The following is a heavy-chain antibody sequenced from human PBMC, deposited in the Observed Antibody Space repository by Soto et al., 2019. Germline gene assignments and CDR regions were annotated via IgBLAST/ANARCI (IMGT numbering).Heavy chain of an antibody. J-gene: IGHJ4*02. CDR2: ISSSSSYI. V-gene: IGHV3-21*01. CDR1: GFTFSSYS. D-gene: IGHD3-3*01. CDR3: ARAGRFLEWLSKY. Sequence: GGSLRLSCAASGFTFSSYSMNWVRQAPGKGLEWVSSISSSSSYIYYADSVKGRFTISRDNAKNSLYLQMNSLRAEDTAVYYCARAGRFLEWLSKYWGQGTLVTVSS.